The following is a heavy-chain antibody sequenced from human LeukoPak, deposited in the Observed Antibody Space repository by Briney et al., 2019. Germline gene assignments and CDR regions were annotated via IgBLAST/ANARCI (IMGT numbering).Heavy chain of an antibody. D-gene: IGHD5-18*01. CDR3: VSPRGFSYGYFDY. V-gene: IGHV4-39*01. J-gene: IGHJ4*02. CDR2: IYYSKNT. Sequence: TLSLTCTVSRGAISSRSADWGWLRQTPEKGLEWIGSIYYSKNTYYNPSLKSRVTISADTSKNQFSLTLGSVSATDTAVYYCVSPRGFSYGYFDYWGQGTLVTVSS. CDR1: RGAISSRSAD.